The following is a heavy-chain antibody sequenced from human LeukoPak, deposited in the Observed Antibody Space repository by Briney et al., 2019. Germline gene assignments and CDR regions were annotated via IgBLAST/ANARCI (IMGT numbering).Heavy chain of an antibody. CDR3: ARPLVSITMIVVVITTSPGNKAEYFQH. CDR2: IYPGDSDT. J-gene: IGHJ1*01. V-gene: IGHV5-51*01. CDR1: GYSFTSYW. Sequence: GESLKISCKGSGYSFTSYWIDWVRQMPGKGLEWMGIIYPGDSDTRYSPSFQGQVTISADKSISTAYLQWSSLKASDTAMYYCARPLVSITMIVVVITTSPGNKAEYFQHWGQGTLVTVSS. D-gene: IGHD3-22*01.